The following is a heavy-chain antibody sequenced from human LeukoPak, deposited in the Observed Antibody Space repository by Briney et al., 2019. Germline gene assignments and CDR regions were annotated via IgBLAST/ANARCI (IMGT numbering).Heavy chain of an antibody. Sequence: PGGSLRLSCAASGFTFSSYSMNWVRQAPGKGLEWVSYISSSSTIYYADSVKGRFTISRDNSKNTLYLQMNSLRAEDTAVYYCAKRGAVAGLFVYWGQGTLVTVSS. CDR3: AKRGAVAGLFVY. J-gene: IGHJ4*02. V-gene: IGHV3-48*01. CDR2: ISSSSTI. D-gene: IGHD6-19*01. CDR1: GFTFSSYS.